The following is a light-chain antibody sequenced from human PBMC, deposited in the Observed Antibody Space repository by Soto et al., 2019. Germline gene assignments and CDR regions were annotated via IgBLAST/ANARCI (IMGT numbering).Light chain of an antibody. Sequence: EIVLTQSPGILSLSLGERSSLXXGASQSLSSNFLAWYQQKPGQAPXPLIYGASSRATGIPDRFSGTGSETDFTLTINRLEPEDFAVYYCQQYENSPITFGQGTRLEI. CDR3: QQYENSPIT. CDR2: GAS. CDR1: QSLSSNF. J-gene: IGKJ5*01. V-gene: IGKV3-20*01.